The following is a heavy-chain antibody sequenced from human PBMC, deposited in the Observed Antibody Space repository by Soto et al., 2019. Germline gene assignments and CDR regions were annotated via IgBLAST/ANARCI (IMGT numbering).Heavy chain of an antibody. D-gene: IGHD6-19*01. J-gene: IGHJ6*02. CDR3: AREKDSSGWISYYYYSGMDV. CDR2: VSGGGGRT. CDR1: GFTFSTYA. V-gene: IGHV3-23*01. Sequence: GSLRLSCAASGFTFSTYALSWVRKAPGKGLEWVSTVSGGGGRTYYADSVKGRFTISRDNSKNSLYLQMNSLRAEDTAVYYCAREKDSSGWISYYYYSGMDVWGQGTTVTVSS.